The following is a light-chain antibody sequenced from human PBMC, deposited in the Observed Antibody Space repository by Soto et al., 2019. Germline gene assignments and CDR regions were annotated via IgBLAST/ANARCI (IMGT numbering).Light chain of an antibody. J-gene: IGKJ3*01. CDR2: GAS. V-gene: IGKV3-15*01. CDR3: HKYNSLPRGS. CDR1: QSVNLN. Sequence: EIMMTQSPGTLSVSPGEGATLSCTASQSVNLNLAWYQQKTGQHPRLLLYGASTRATGIPVRFRGSGSGTEFTLAVSSLKCEDSAVYFCHKYNSLPRGSFGPGTKVEIK.